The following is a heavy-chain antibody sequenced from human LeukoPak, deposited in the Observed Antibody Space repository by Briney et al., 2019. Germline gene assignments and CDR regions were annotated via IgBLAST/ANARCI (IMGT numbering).Heavy chain of an antibody. CDR3: AKDLITMVRGGSFDY. Sequence: PGGSLRLSCAASGFTFSSYAMSWVRQAPGKGLEWVSAISGSGGSTYYADSVKGRFTISRDNSKNTLYLQMNSLRAEDTTVYYCAKDLITMVRGGSFDYWGQGTLVTVSS. V-gene: IGHV3-23*01. J-gene: IGHJ4*02. D-gene: IGHD3-10*01. CDR1: GFTFSSYA. CDR2: ISGSGGST.